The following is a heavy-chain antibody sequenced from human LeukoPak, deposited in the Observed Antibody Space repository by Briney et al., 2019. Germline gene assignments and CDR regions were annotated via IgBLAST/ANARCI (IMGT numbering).Heavy chain of an antibody. CDR3: ARDCWSEYQLLSYYYYYMDV. J-gene: IGHJ6*03. V-gene: IGHV3-30*03. CDR1: AFTFRAYG. D-gene: IGHD2-2*01. CDR2: ISHDANNR. Sequence: GGSLRLSCAASAFTFRAYGMHWVRQAPGKGLEWVAVISHDANNRYYADSVKGRFTISRDNAKNSLYLQMNSLRAEDTAVYYCARDCWSEYQLLSYYYYYMDVWGKGTTVTVSS.